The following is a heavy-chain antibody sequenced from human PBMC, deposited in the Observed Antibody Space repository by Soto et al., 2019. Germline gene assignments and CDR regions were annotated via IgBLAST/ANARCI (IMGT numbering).Heavy chain of an antibody. Sequence: ASVKVSCKASGGTFNSYAISWARQAPGQGLEWMGGIIPIFGTANCAQKFQGRVTIATDASTSTAYMELSSLRSEDTAVYYCAGGSPLPYFRGGSCHEANVFDLWGKGTMDPVSS. CDR1: GGTFNSYA. CDR3: AGGSPLPYFRGGSCHEANVFDL. J-gene: IGHJ3*01. V-gene: IGHV1-69*05. D-gene: IGHD2-15*01. CDR2: IIPIFGTA.